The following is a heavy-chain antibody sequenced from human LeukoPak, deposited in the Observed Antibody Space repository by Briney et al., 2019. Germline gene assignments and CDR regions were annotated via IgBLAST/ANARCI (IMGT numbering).Heavy chain of an antibody. V-gene: IGHV3-74*01. CDR3: ARGRYYYDPLDY. CDR2: INPDGSTA. CDR1: GFTFGSYF. Sequence: GGSLRLSYAASGFTFGSYFMHWVRQAPGKGLLWVSRINPDGSTATYADSVKGRFTISRDNAKNTLYLHMSSLRAEDTALYYCARGRYYYDPLDYWGQGTLVTASS. J-gene: IGHJ4*02. D-gene: IGHD3-22*01.